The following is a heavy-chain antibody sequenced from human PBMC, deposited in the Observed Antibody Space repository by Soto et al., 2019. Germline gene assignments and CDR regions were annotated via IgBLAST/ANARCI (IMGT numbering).Heavy chain of an antibody. CDR2: INHSGST. J-gene: IGHJ4*02. CDR3: ARGVATISSFDY. Sequence: SETLSLTCAVYGGSFSGYYWSWIRQPPGKGLEWIGEINHSGSTNYNPSLKSRVTISVDTSKNQFSLKLSSVTAADTAVYYCARGVATISSFDYWGQGTLVTV. D-gene: IGHD5-12*01. CDR1: GGSFSGYY. V-gene: IGHV4-34*01.